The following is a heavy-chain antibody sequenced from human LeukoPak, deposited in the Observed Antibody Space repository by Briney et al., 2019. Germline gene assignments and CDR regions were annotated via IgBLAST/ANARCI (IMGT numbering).Heavy chain of an antibody. D-gene: IGHD4-23*01. Sequence: SETLSLTCTVAGGSISSTNFDWGWIRQPPGRGLEWVGTISSGGDSYYIPSLKSRLTISVDTSKNQFSFNLSSVTGADTAAYYCVLYGGNSWPLYFANWGQGTLVTVSS. CDR2: ISSGGDS. J-gene: IGHJ4*02. V-gene: IGHV4-39*01. CDR3: VLYGGNSWPLYFAN. CDR1: GGSISSTNFD.